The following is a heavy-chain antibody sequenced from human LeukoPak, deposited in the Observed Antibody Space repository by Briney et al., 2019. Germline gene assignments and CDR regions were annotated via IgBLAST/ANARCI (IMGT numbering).Heavy chain of an antibody. Sequence: GGSLILSCAASGFTFCSYGMHWVRQAPGQGLEWVAVISYDGSNKNYADSVKGRFTISRDNSKNTVYLQMNSLRAEDTAVYYCAKDTYYHDSTGFYVFDHWGQGTLVTVSS. CDR1: GFTFCSYG. CDR3: AKDTYYHDSTGFYVFDH. V-gene: IGHV3-30*18. CDR2: ISYDGSNK. D-gene: IGHD3-22*01. J-gene: IGHJ4*02.